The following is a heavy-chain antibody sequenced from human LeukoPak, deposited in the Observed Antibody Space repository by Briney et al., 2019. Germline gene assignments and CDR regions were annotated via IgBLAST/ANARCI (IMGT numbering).Heavy chain of an antibody. V-gene: IGHV4-39*07. J-gene: IGHJ4*02. CDR2: INYSGST. D-gene: IGHD6-13*01. Sequence: KPSETLSLTCTASGGSISSSSYYWGWIRQPPGKGLEWIGSINYSGSTYYNPSLKSRVTISVDRSKNQFSLKLSSVTAADTAVYFCARGDSSSWYAEDYWGQGTLVTVSS. CDR3: ARGDSSSWYAEDY. CDR1: GGSISSSSYY.